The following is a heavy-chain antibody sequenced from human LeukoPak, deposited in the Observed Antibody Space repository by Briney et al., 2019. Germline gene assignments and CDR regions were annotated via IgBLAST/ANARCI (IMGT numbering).Heavy chain of an antibody. CDR3: ARDTDSSGYYYPFAY. D-gene: IGHD3-22*01. CDR2: IYTSGST. CDR1: GGSISSYY. V-gene: IGHV4-4*07. Sequence: SETLSLTCTVSGGSISSYYWSSIRQPAGKGLEWLGRIYTSGSTNYNPSLKSRVTMSVDTSKNQFSLKLSSVTAADTAVYYCARDTDSSGYYYPFAYWGQGTLVTVSS. J-gene: IGHJ4*02.